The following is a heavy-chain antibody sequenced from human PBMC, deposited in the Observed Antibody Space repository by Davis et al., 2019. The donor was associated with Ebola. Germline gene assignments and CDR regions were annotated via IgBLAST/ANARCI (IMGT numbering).Heavy chain of an antibody. Sequence: GESLKISCRASGFNINGYWIGWVRQMPGKGLEWMGIIYPGDSRTRYSPSFQGQVTISADKSINTAYLQWTSLKASDTAMYRCARWGSRDDAFDVWGQGTMITVSS. J-gene: IGHJ3*01. CDR1: GFNINGYW. V-gene: IGHV5-51*01. D-gene: IGHD3-16*01. CDR3: ARWGSRDDAFDV. CDR2: IYPGDSRT.